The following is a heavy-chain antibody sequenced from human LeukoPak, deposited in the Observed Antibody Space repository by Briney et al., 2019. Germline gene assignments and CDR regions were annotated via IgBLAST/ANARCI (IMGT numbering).Heavy chain of an antibody. Sequence: GGSLRLSCAASGFTFSSYWMHRVRQAPGKGLVWVSRINSDGSSTSYADSVKGRFTISRDNAKNTLYLQMNSLRAEDTAVYYCARGLGITMVRGVIITQGMDVWGQGTTVTVSS. CDR2: INSDGSST. D-gene: IGHD3-10*01. CDR1: GFTFSSYW. CDR3: ARGLGITMVRGVIITQGMDV. J-gene: IGHJ6*02. V-gene: IGHV3-74*01.